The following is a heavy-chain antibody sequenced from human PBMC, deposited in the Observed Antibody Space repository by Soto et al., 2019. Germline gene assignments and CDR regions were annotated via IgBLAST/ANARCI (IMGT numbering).Heavy chain of an antibody. V-gene: IGHV1-58*01. Sequence: QMQLVQSGPEVKKPGTSVKVSCKASGFTFTSSAVQWVRQARGQRLEWIGWIVVGSGNTNYAQKFQERVTITRDMSRSTAYMELSSLRSEDTAVYYCAADPRTDALDIWGRGTMVTVSS. CDR2: IVVGSGNT. J-gene: IGHJ3*02. CDR3: AADPRTDALDI. CDR1: GFTFTSSA.